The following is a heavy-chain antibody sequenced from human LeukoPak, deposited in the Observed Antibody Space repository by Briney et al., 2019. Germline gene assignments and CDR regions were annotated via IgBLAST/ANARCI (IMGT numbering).Heavy chain of an antibody. Sequence: SETLSLTCAVYGGSFSGYYWSWIRQPPGKGLEWIGEINHSGSTNYNPTLKSRVTISVDTSKNQFSLKLSSVTAADTAVYYCARGDGSGYQDYFDYWGQGTLVTVSS. CDR1: GGSFSGYY. CDR3: ARGDGSGYQDYFDY. CDR2: INHSGST. D-gene: IGHD3-22*01. V-gene: IGHV4-34*01. J-gene: IGHJ4*02.